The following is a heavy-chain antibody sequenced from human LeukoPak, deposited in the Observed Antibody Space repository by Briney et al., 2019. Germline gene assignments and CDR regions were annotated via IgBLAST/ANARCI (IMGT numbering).Heavy chain of an antibody. CDR2: IYYSGST. J-gene: IGHJ6*03. D-gene: IGHD1-26*01. V-gene: IGHV4-59*01. CDR3: ARVASEWEPLGYYYYMDV. CDR1: GGSISNKY. Sequence: PSETLSLTCTVSGGSISNKYWSWIRQPPGKGLEWIGYIYYSGSTNYNPSLKSRVTILVDTSKNQFSLKLSSVTAADTAVYYCARVASEWEPLGYYYYMDVWGKGTTVTISS.